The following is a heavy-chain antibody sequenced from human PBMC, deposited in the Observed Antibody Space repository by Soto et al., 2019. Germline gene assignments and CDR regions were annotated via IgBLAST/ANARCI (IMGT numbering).Heavy chain of an antibody. D-gene: IGHD2-15*01. J-gene: IGHJ5*01. Sequence: GKGLEWVALTSYDGNNEYYTDSVKGRFTISRDNSKNTLFLQMNSPRPEDTAVYYFATGKGLHTRLTSGLGIPAEPPFLSRHS. CDR3: ATGKGLHTRLTSGLGIPAEPPFLSRHS. V-gene: IGHV3-30*03. CDR2: TSYDGNNE.